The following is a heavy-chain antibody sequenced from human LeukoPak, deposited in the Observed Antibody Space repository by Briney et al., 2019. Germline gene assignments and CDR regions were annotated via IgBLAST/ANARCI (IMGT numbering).Heavy chain of an antibody. D-gene: IGHD2/OR15-2a*01. CDR2: ISGSGGST. Sequence: GSLRLSCAASGFTVSSNYMSWVRQAPGKGLEWASAISGSGGSTYYADSVRGRFTISRDNSKNTLYLQMNSLRAEDTAVYYCAKKYSDPYYYYGMDVWGQGTTVTVSS. J-gene: IGHJ6*02. CDR3: AKKYSDPYYYYGMDV. V-gene: IGHV3-23*01. CDR1: GFTVSSNY.